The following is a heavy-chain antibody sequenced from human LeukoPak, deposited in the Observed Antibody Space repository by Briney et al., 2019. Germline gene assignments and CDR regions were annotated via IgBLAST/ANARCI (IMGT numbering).Heavy chain of an antibody. CDR3: AKALTGYCSSTSCYLEVDY. Sequence: GGSLRLSCAASGFTFSSYAMSWVRQAPGKGLEWVSAISGSGGSTYYADSVKGRFTISRDNSKNTLYLQMNSLRAEDTAVYYCAKALTGYCSSTSCYLEVDYWGQGTLVTVSS. CDR2: ISGSGGST. J-gene: IGHJ4*02. CDR1: GFTFSSYA. D-gene: IGHD2-2*01. V-gene: IGHV3-23*01.